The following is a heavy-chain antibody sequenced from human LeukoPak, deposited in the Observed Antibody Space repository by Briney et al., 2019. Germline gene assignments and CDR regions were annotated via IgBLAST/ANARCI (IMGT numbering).Heavy chain of an antibody. CDR1: GYTFTSYD. Sequence: PGASVKVSCKASGYTFTSYDINWVRQATGQGLEWMGWMNPNSGNTGYAQKFQGRVTMTRNTSISTAYMELSSLRSEDTAVYYCAKEGRPAAIGWYYGMDVWGQGTTVTVSS. CDR3: AKEGRPAAIGWYYGMDV. CDR2: MNPNSGNT. V-gene: IGHV1-8*01. J-gene: IGHJ6*02. D-gene: IGHD2-2*01.